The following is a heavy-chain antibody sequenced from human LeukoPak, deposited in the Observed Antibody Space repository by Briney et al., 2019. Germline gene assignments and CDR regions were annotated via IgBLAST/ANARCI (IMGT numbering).Heavy chain of an antibody. CDR3: ARVGDYYDSSGYGPFDY. D-gene: IGHD3-22*01. V-gene: IGHV4-59*01. CDR2: IYYSGST. Sequence: SETLSLTCTVSGGSISSYYWSWIRQPPGKGLEWIGYIYYSGSTNYNPSLKSRVTISVDTSKNQFSLKLSSVTAADTAVYYCARVGDYYDSSGYGPFDYWGQGTLVTVPS. J-gene: IGHJ4*02. CDR1: GGSISSYY.